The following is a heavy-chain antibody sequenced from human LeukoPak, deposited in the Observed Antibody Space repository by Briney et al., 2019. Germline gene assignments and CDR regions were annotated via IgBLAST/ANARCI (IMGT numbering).Heavy chain of an antibody. CDR1: GYTFTGYY. D-gene: IGHD5-18*01. J-gene: IGHJ5*02. CDR3: ARVPQLWSRNWFDP. CDR2: INPNSGGT. V-gene: IGHV1-2*02. Sequence: ASVKVSCKASGYTFTGYYMHWVRQAPGQGLEWMGWINPNSGGTNYAQKFQGRVTMTRDTSISTAYMELSRLRSDDTAVYYCARVPQLWSRNWFDPWGQGTLVTVSS.